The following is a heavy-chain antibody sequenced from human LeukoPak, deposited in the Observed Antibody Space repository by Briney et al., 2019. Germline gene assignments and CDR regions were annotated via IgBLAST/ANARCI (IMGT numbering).Heavy chain of an antibody. CDR3: ARALSYNAPFDY. V-gene: IGHV3-7*01. D-gene: IGHD5-24*01. Sequence: GGSLRLSCAASGFTFSNFWMSWVRQAPGKGLEWVANIKQDGSETYHVDSVKGRFTISRDNAKNSLYLQMNSLRPEDTAVYYCARALSYNAPFDYWGQGTLVTVSS. J-gene: IGHJ4*02. CDR2: IKQDGSET. CDR1: GFTFSNFW.